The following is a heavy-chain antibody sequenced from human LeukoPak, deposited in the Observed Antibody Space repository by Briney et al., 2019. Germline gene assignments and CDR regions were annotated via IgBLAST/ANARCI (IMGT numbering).Heavy chain of an antibody. J-gene: IGHJ4*02. CDR1: GLTFGDYA. Sequence: GGSLRLSCTVSGLTFGDYAMNWVRQAPGKGLEWVGFIKSSRHGGTTEYAASVKGRFTISRDDSKSTAYLEMNSLKTEDTAVYYCTRDPGYTATWYYFDYWGQGTLVTVSS. D-gene: IGHD6-13*01. V-gene: IGHV3-49*04. CDR2: IKSSRHGGTT. CDR3: TRDPGYTATWYYFDY.